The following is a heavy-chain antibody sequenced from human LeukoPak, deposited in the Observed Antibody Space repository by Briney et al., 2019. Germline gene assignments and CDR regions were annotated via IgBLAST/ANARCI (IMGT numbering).Heavy chain of an antibody. CDR1: GSSISTYY. V-gene: IGHV4-59*01. J-gene: IGHJ4*02. D-gene: IGHD2-2*02. CDR3: ARVVGRYCSSTSCYIDY. CDR2: IYDSGST. Sequence: SETLSLTCTVSGSSISTYYWSWIRQPPGKGQEWIGYIYDSGSTNYNPSLKSRVTISEDTSKRQFSLKLRSVTAADTAVYYCARVVGRYCSSTSCYIDYWGQGTLVTVSS.